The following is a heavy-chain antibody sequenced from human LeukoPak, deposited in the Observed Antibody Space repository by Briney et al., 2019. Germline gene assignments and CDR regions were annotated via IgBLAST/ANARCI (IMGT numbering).Heavy chain of an antibody. CDR3: ARVRRGYSYGYSGFDP. CDR1: GYSFTSYW. Sequence: GESLKISCKGSGYSFTSYWTGWVRQMPGKGLERMGIIYPGDSDTRYSPSFQGQVTISADKSISTAYLQWSSLKASDTAMYYCARVRRGYSYGYSGFDPWGQGTLVTVSS. J-gene: IGHJ5*02. D-gene: IGHD5-18*01. V-gene: IGHV5-51*01. CDR2: IYPGDSDT.